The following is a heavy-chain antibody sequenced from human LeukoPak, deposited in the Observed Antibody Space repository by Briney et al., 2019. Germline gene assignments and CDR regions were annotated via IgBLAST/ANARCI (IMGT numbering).Heavy chain of an antibody. Sequence: GGSLRLSCAASGFSFGSHPMNWVRQAPGKGLEWVSGITGSGDYTYYIDSVQGRFTISRDNSKNTLYLQMNSLRAEDTAVYYCAKRLDSSGWYATFDYWGQGILVTVSS. CDR3: AKRLDSSGWYATFDY. CDR1: GFSFGSHP. D-gene: IGHD6-19*01. J-gene: IGHJ4*02. CDR2: ITGSGDYT. V-gene: IGHV3-23*01.